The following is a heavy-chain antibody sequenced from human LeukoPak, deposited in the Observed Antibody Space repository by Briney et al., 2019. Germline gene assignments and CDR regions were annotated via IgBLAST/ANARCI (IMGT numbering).Heavy chain of an antibody. Sequence: GGSLRLSCAASGFTVSNYEMSWVRQAPGKGLELVSYINSGGSTIYYADSVKGRFTISRDNAKNSLYLQMNSLRAEDTAVYYCARVWGFDYWGQGILITVSS. D-gene: IGHD7-27*01. CDR3: ARVWGFDY. CDR2: INSGGSTI. J-gene: IGHJ4*02. CDR1: GFTVSNYE. V-gene: IGHV3-48*03.